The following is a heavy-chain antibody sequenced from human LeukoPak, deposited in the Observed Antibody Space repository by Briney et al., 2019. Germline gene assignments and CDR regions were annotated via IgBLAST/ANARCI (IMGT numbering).Heavy chain of an antibody. CDR3: ARLIAAAGKIDY. CDR2: ISYDGSNK. V-gene: IGHV3-30-3*01. Sequence: GGSLRLSCAASGFTFSSYAMHWVRQAPGKGLEWVAVISYDGSNKYYADSVKGRFTISRDNSKNTLYLQMNSLRAEDTAVYYCARLIAAAGKIDYWGQGTLVTVSS. D-gene: IGHD6-13*01. CDR1: GFTFSSYA. J-gene: IGHJ4*02.